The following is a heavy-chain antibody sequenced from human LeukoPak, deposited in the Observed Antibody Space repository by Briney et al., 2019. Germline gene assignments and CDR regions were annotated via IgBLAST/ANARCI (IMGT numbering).Heavy chain of an antibody. CDR3: ARGYCSSTSCYLGSTY. V-gene: IGHV1-3*01. D-gene: IGHD2-2*01. J-gene: IGHJ4*02. CDR2: NNAGNGNT. Sequence: ASVKVSCKASGYTFTSYAMHWVRQDPGERREWMGWNNAGNGNTKYSQKFQGRVTITRDTSASTAYMELSSLRSKDTAVYYCARGYCSSTSCYLGSTYWGQGTLATVSA. CDR1: GYTFTSYA.